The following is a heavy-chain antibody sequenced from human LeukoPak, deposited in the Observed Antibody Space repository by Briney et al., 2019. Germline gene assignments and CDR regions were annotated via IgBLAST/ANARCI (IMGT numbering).Heavy chain of an antibody. CDR3: AIRSDEGWFDP. J-gene: IGHJ5*02. V-gene: IGHV4-59*01. CDR2: VYYSGRT. Sequence: SETLSLTCTVSGDSISSYYWSWIRQPPGKGLEWIGYVYYSGRTNYNPSLKSRVTISIDTSKNQFSLKLSSMSAADTAVYYCAIRSDEGWFDPWGQGTLVTVSS. CDR1: GDSISSYY.